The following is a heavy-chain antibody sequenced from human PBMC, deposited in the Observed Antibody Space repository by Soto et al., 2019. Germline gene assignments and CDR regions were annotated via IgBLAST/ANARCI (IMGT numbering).Heavy chain of an antibody. D-gene: IGHD2-2*01. CDR1: GYTVTSYY. CDR3: ARAGIAYCTSTTCYLYYYVMDV. V-gene: IGHV1-46*01. CDR2: INPKSGST. J-gene: IGHJ6*04. Sequence: ASVKVSCKASGYTVTSYYMHWVRQVPGQGLEWMGIINPKSGSTTYAEKFQGRVTMTRDTSTNTVYMELTSLTSGDTAVYYCARAGIAYCTSTTCYLYYYVMDVWGKGTTVPISP.